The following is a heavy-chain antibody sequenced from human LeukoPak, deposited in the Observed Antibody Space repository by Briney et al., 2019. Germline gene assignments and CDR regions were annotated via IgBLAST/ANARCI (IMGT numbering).Heavy chain of an antibody. CDR3: ARDASGRLEY. J-gene: IGHJ4*02. CDR2: INQFGTEK. CDR1: GFTFNTYW. Sequence: GGSLRLSCAASGFTFNTYWLSWVRQPPGKGPEWVANINQFGTEKYYVDSVKGRFTISRDNGKNSLYLQMNSLRAEDTALYYCARDASGRLEYWGQGTLVTVSS. V-gene: IGHV3-7*01. D-gene: IGHD1-26*01.